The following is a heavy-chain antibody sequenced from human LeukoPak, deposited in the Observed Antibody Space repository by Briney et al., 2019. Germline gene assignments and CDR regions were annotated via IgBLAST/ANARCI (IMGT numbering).Heavy chain of an antibody. CDR3: AKGTYSSGWDP. Sequence: GGYLRLSCAASEFAFSSYAMNWVRQAPGKGLEWVSSVSGSGVTTYYADSVKGRFTISRDNSKNTLYLQMNSLRAEDTGVYYCAKGTYSSGWDPWGQGTLVTVSS. D-gene: IGHD6-19*01. V-gene: IGHV3-23*01. J-gene: IGHJ5*02. CDR1: EFAFSSYA. CDR2: VSGSGVTT.